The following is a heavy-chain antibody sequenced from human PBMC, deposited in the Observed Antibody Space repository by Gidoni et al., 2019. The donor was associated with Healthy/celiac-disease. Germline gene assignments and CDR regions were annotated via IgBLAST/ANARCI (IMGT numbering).Heavy chain of an antibody. CDR1: GGTFSSLT. CDR2: IIPIIGIA. Sequence: QVQLVQSGAEVKKPGSSVKVSCKASGGTFSSLTISWVRQAPGKGLEWMGRIIPIIGIANYAQKGQGRVTVTADRSTSIAYMGLSSLRSEDTAVYYCARGVGGSGDRNWFDPWGQGTLVTVSS. D-gene: IGHD1-26*01. V-gene: IGHV1-69*02. CDR3: ARGVGGSGDRNWFDP. J-gene: IGHJ5*02.